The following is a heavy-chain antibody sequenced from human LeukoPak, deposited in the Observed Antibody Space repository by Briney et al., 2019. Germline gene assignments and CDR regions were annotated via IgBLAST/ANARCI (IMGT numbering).Heavy chain of an antibody. Sequence: GGSLRLSCAASGFTFSSYSMNWVRQAPGKGLEWVSSISSSSSYIYHADSVKGRFTISRDNAKNSLYLQMNSLRAEDTAVYYCATPPRGILTGYYDYWGQGTLVTVSS. CDR1: GFTFSSYS. CDR3: ATPPRGILTGYYDY. V-gene: IGHV3-21*01. J-gene: IGHJ4*02. D-gene: IGHD3-9*01. CDR2: ISSSSSYI.